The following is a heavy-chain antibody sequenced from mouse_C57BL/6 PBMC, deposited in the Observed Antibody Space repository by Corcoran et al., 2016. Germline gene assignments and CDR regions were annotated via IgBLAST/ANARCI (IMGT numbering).Heavy chain of an antibody. CDR3: ARNDGPFAY. CDR1: GYTFTTYG. Sequence: QIQLVQSGPELKKPGETVKISCKASGYTFTTYGMSWVKQAPGKGLKWMGWINTYSGVPTYADDFKGRFAFSLETSASTAYLQINNLKNEDTATCFCARNDGPFAYWGQGTLVTVSA. D-gene: IGHD2-3*01. CDR2: INTYSGVP. V-gene: IGHV9-3*01. J-gene: IGHJ3*01.